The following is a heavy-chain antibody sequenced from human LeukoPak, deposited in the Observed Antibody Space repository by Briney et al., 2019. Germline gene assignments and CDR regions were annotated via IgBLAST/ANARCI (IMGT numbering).Heavy chain of an antibody. D-gene: IGHD3-10*01. Sequence: ASVKVSCKASGYTFTGYYMHWVRQAPGQGLEWMGWINPNSGGTNYAQKFQGRVTMTRDTSISTAYMELSRLRSDDTAVYYCARDPRTAYYYGSGSPSGYFGYWGQGTLVTVSS. CDR3: ARDPRTAYYYGSGSPSGYFGY. V-gene: IGHV1-2*02. CDR1: GYTFTGYY. CDR2: INPNSGGT. J-gene: IGHJ4*02.